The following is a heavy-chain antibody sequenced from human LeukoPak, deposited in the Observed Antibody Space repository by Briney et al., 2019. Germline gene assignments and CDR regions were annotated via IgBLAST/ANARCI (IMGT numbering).Heavy chain of an antibody. Sequence: SETLSLTCAVYGGSFSGYYWSWIRQPPGKGLEWIGEINHSGSTNYNPSLKSRVTISVDTSKNQFSLKLSSVTAADTAVYYCARLRTYRGVIVYFDYWGQGTLVTVSS. CDR3: ARLRTYRGVIVYFDY. J-gene: IGHJ4*02. CDR2: INHSGST. CDR1: GGSFSGYY. D-gene: IGHD3-10*01. V-gene: IGHV4-34*01.